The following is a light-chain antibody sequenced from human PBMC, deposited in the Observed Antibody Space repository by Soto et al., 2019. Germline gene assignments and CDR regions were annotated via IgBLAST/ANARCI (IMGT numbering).Light chain of an antibody. CDR1: QSVSNY. CDR3: QQYGGSPQT. V-gene: IGKV3-20*01. CDR2: GAS. J-gene: IGKJ1*01. Sequence: EIVLTQSPGTLSLSPGERATLSCRASQSVSNYLAWYQQKPGQAPRLLIYGASRRATVIPDRFSGSGSGTDFTLTISRLEPEDFAVYYCQQYGGSPQTFGQGTNADIK.